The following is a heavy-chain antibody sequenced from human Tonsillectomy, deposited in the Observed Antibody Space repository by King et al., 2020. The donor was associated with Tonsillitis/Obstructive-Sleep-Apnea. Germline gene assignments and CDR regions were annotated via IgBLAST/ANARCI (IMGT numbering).Heavy chain of an antibody. CDR2: ISSTGSYI. CDR1: GFTFSDFS. Sequence: VQLVESGGGLVNPGGSLRLSCAASGFTFSDFSMNWVRQTPGKGLEWVSSISSTGSYIYYADSVKGRFTISRDNAKNSLNLQMDSLRTEDTAMYYCARDSDDAFDIWGQGTMVTVSS. CDR3: ARDSDDAFDI. J-gene: IGHJ3*02. V-gene: IGHV3-21*01.